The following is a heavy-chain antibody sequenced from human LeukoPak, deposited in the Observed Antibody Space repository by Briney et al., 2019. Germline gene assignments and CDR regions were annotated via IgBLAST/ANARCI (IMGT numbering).Heavy chain of an antibody. V-gene: IGHV1-8*03. D-gene: IGHD4-23*01. CDR1: GYTFTSHD. CDR3: ARRLGLRWDLQAFDI. CDR2: MNPNSGNT. J-gene: IGHJ3*02. Sequence: ASVKVSYKASGYTFTSHDINWVRQATGQGLEWMGWMNPNSGNTGYAQKFQGRVTITRNSSISTVYMELSSLRSEDTAVYYCARRLGLRWDLQAFDIWGQGTMVTVPS.